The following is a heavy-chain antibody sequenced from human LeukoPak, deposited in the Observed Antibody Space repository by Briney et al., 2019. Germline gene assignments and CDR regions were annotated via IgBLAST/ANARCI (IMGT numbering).Heavy chain of an antibody. D-gene: IGHD3-3*01. CDR1: GGSFSGYY. V-gene: IGHV4-34*01. J-gene: IGHJ4*02. CDR2: INHSGST. CDR3: ARGDYDFWSGYYD. Sequence: SETLSLTCAVYGGSFSGYYCSWIRQPPGKGLEWIGEINHSGSTNYNPSLKSRVTISVDTSKNQFSLKLSSVTAADTAVYYCARGDYDFWSGYYDWGQGTLVTVSS.